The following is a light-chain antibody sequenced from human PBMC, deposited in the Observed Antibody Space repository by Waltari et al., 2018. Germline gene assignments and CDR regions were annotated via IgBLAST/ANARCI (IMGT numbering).Light chain of an antibody. CDR1: DIASKS. CDR3: QVWDSGSHHVL. J-gene: IGLJ2*01. CDR2: DDT. Sequence: SYVLTQPPSVSVAPGQTARITCGGNDIASKSVHWNQQKPGQAPVVVGYDDTDRPSGIPGRFSGSNSGNTATLIISRVEAGDEADYYCQVWDSGSHHVLFGGGTKLTVL. V-gene: IGLV3-21*02.